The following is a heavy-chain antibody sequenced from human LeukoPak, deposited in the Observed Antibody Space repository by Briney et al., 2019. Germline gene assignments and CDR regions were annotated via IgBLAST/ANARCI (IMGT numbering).Heavy chain of an antibody. CDR1: GYTFTGYY. CDR2: INPNSGGT. V-gene: IGHV1-2*02. D-gene: IGHD3-16*01. CDR3: ARRGGPYNWFDP. J-gene: IGHJ5*02. Sequence: APVKVSCKASGYTFTGYYMHWVRQAPGQGLEWMGWINPNSGGTNYAQKFQGRVTMTRDTSISTAYMELSRLRSDDTAVYYCARRGGPYNWFDPWGQGTLVTVSS.